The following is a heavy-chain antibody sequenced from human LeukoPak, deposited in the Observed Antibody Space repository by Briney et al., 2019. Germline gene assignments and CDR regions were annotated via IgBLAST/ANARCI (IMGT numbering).Heavy chain of an antibody. Sequence: GGSLRLSCAASGFTFSRYGMHWVRQAPGKGLEWVAVIWYDGSNKYYADSVKGRFTISRDNSKNTLYLQMNSLRAEDTAVYYCAREGYCSSTSCLRELDYWGQGTLVTVSS. V-gene: IGHV3-33*01. CDR1: GFTFSRYG. CDR3: AREGYCSSTSCLRELDY. CDR2: IWYDGSNK. D-gene: IGHD2-2*01. J-gene: IGHJ4*02.